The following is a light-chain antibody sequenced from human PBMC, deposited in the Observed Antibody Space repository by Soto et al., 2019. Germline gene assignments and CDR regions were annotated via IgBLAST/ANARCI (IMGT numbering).Light chain of an antibody. Sequence: QSVLAQPASVSGSPGQSITISCTGTSSGVGGYNYVSWYQQHPGKAPKLMIYDASNRPSGVSNRFSGSKSGNTASLTISGLQAEDEADYFCSSYTSSGTYVFGTGTKVTVL. V-gene: IGLV2-14*01. CDR2: DAS. CDR3: SSYTSSGTYV. CDR1: SSGVGGYNY. J-gene: IGLJ1*01.